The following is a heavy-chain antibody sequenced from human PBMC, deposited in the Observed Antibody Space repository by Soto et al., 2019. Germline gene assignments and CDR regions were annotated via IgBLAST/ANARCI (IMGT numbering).Heavy chain of an antibody. V-gene: IGHV1-69*01. J-gene: IGHJ1*01. Sequence: QVQLVQSGAEVKKPGSSVKVSCKASGGTFSSYAISWVRQAPGQGLEWMGGIIPIFGTANYAQKFQGRVTITADESTSTDYMELSSLRSEDTAVYYCARDQGSGSYLAFQHWGQGTLVTVSS. CDR1: GGTFSSYA. CDR2: IIPIFGTA. D-gene: IGHD1-26*01. CDR3: ARDQGSGSYLAFQH.